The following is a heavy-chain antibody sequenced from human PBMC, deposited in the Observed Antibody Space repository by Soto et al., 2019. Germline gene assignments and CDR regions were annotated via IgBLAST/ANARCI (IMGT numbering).Heavy chain of an antibody. J-gene: IGHJ6*02. Sequence: ASVKVSCKASGYTFTSYGISWVRQAPGQGLEWMGWISAYNGNTNYAQKLQGRVTMTTDTSTSTAYMELRSLRSDDTAVYYCARGNCSGGSRYSWFYYYYYGMDVGGQGTTVTLSS. D-gene: IGHD2-15*01. CDR1: GYTFTSYG. CDR3: ARGNCSGGSRYSWFYYYYYGMDV. CDR2: ISAYNGNT. V-gene: IGHV1-18*01.